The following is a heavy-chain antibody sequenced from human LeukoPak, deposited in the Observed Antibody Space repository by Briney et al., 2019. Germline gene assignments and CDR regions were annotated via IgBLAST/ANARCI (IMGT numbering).Heavy chain of an antibody. Sequence: SETLSLTCTVSGGSISSHYWSWIRQPPGKGLEWIGYIYYSGSTNYNPSLKSRVTISVDTSKNQFSLKLSSVTAADTAVYYCARGYCSSTSCYLSAFDIWGQGTMVTVSS. CDR2: IYYSGST. CDR3: ARGYCSSTSCYLSAFDI. J-gene: IGHJ3*02. V-gene: IGHV4-59*08. D-gene: IGHD2-2*01. CDR1: GGSISSHY.